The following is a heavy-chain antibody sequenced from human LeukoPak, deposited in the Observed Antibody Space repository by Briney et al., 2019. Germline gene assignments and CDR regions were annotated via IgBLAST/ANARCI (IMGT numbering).Heavy chain of an antibody. CDR1: GGSISSYY. CDR3: ARGQYHLLYWYFDL. CDR2: IYSSGST. J-gene: IGHJ2*01. D-gene: IGHD2-2*01. Sequence: SETLSLTRIVSGGSISSYYWSWIRQPAGKGLEWIGRIYSSGSTNYNPSLKSRVTMSVDTSKNQFSLKLSSVTAADTAVYYCARGQYHLLYWYFDLWGRGTLVTVSS. V-gene: IGHV4-4*07.